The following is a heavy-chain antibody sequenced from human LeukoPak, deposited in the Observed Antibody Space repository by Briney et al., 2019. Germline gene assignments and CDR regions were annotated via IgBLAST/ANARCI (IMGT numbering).Heavy chain of an antibody. CDR3: SRESGPFCPFGH. CDR2: ISLAGRT. Sequence: SETLSLICGVSGGSITTTNYWSWVRQPPGGGLEWIGEISLAGRTRYNPSLKSRVNISIDESKNHLYLNLASVTAADTAVYYCSRESGPFCPFGHWGQGTLVAVTS. CDR1: GGSITTTNY. V-gene: IGHV4-4*02. J-gene: IGHJ4*02. D-gene: IGHD1-26*01.